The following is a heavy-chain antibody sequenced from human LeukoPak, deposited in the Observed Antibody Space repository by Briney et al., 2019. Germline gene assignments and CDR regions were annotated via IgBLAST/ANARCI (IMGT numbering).Heavy chain of an antibody. CDR1: GFTFSSYW. CDR3: ARDLPLSADIVVVPAAPFDY. V-gene: IGHV3-7*01. CDR2: IKQDGSEK. J-gene: IGHJ4*02. D-gene: IGHD2-2*01. Sequence: GGSLRLSCAAPGFTFSSYWMSWVRQAPGKGLEWVANIKQDGSEKYYVDSVKGRFTISRDNAKNSLYLQMNSLRAEDTAVYYCARDLPLSADIVVVPAAPFDYWGQGTLVTVSS.